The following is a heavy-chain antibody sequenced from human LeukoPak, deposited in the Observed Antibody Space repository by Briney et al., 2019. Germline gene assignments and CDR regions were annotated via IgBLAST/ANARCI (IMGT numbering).Heavy chain of an antibody. Sequence: ASAKDSCKASGYTFTSYDINWVRHATGQGREWRGWMNPNSGNTGCAQKFQDRVTMTRNTSISTAYIELSSLRTEDMAVYYCASSSGGSCHDCSDAFDIWGQRTMVTVSS. D-gene: IGHD2-15*01. V-gene: IGHV1-8*01. CDR1: GYTFTSYD. CDR3: ASSSGGSCHDCSDAFDI. J-gene: IGHJ3*02. CDR2: MNPNSGNT.